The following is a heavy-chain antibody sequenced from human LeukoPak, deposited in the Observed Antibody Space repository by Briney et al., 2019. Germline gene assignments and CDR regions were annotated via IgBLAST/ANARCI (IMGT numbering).Heavy chain of an antibody. CDR2: VNTNGGAT. D-gene: IGHD5-24*01. Sequence: PGGSLRLSCSASGFTFSNYPMHWVRQAPGKGLEYVSVVNTNGGATYYADSVKGRPTISRDNSKNTVYLQISSLRGEDTAMYYCVRGWRIMDVWGQGTTVTVSS. CDR1: GFTFSNYP. J-gene: IGHJ6*02. CDR3: VRGWRIMDV. V-gene: IGHV3-64D*06.